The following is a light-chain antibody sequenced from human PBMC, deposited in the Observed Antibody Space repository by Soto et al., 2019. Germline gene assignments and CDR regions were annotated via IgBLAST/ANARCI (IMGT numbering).Light chain of an antibody. CDR3: QQNDSSVP. CDR2: GAS. Sequence: IVLTQSPATLSLSPGERATLSCTASQHVTTTYIAWYQQKFGQAPRLLIYGASTRATGTPDRFTGGCLATSFTLSISSVEPEFFVVYYCQQNDSSVPFGGGTRGEMK. CDR1: QHVTTTY. V-gene: IGKV3-20*01. J-gene: IGKJ4*01.